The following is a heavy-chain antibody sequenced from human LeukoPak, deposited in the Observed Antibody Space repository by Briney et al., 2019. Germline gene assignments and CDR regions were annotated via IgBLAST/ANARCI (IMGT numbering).Heavy chain of an antibody. J-gene: IGHJ4*02. Sequence: SVKVSCKASGGTFSSYAISWVRQAPGQGLEWMGGIIPIFGTANYAQKFQGRVTITTDESTSTAYMELSSLRSEDTAVYYCARMYSSSSRGDYWGQGTLVTVSS. D-gene: IGHD6-6*01. V-gene: IGHV1-69*05. CDR1: GGTFSSYA. CDR2: IIPIFGTA. CDR3: ARMYSSSSRGDY.